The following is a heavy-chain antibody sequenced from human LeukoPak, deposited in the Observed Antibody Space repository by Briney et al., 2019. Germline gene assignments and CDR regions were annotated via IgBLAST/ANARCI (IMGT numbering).Heavy chain of an antibody. V-gene: IGHV3-9*01. Sequence: GGSLRLSCAVSGFTFDDYAMHWVRHPPGTGLELVSGISWNSGSIGYADSVKGRFTISRDNAKNSLYLQMNSLRAEDTALYYCAKDIADGSSWYFNYWGQGTLVTVSS. CDR1: GFTFDDYA. CDR3: AKDIADGSSWYFNY. CDR2: ISWNSGSI. J-gene: IGHJ4*02. D-gene: IGHD6-13*01.